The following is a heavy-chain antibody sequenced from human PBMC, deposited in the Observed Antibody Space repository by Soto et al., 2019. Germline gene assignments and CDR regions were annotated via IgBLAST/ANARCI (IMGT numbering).Heavy chain of an antibody. V-gene: IGHV1-3*01. Sequence: QVQLVQSGAEVKKPGASVKVSCKASGYTFTSYAMHWVRQAPGQRLEWMGWINAGNGNTKYSQKFQGRVTITRDTSASTAYMELSSLRSEDTAVYYCARVFRRSSGWYGNSFQHWGQGTLVTVSS. CDR1: GYTFTSYA. J-gene: IGHJ1*01. CDR3: ARVFRRSSGWYGNSFQH. CDR2: INAGNGNT. D-gene: IGHD6-19*01.